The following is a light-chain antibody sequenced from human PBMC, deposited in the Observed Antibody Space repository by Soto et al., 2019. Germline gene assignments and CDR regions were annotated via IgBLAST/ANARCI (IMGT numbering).Light chain of an antibody. CDR3: GSWYSSLSAYV. Sequence: VLTQPPSVSAAPGQRVTISCSGSSSNIGGNSVSWYQQLPGTAPKLLIYDDDKRPSGIPDRFSGSKSGTSATLGITGFQTGDEADYYCGSWYSSLSAYVFGTGTKVTVL. J-gene: IGLJ1*01. CDR1: SSNIGGNS. CDR2: DDD. V-gene: IGLV1-51*01.